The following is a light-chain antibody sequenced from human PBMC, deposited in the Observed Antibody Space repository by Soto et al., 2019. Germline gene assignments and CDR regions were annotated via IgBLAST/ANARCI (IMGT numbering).Light chain of an antibody. CDR3: QSYDSSLSGYV. J-gene: IGLJ1*01. CDR2: ENN. CDR1: SSNIGAGYE. Sequence: QSVLTQPPSVSGAPGQRVTISCTGSSSNIGAGYEAHWYQQVPGTAPKLLIYENNNRPSGVPDRFSGSKSGTSASLAITGLQAEDEADYYCQSYDSSLSGYVFGAGTKVTVL. V-gene: IGLV1-40*01.